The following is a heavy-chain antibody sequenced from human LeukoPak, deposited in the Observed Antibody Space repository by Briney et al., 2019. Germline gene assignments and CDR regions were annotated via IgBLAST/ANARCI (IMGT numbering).Heavy chain of an antibody. CDR2: ISGGSSDI. V-gene: IGHV3-21*04. CDR3: AKGYYGSGSYGWFDY. D-gene: IGHD3-10*01. CDR1: GFTFINYA. Sequence: GGSLRLSCAASGFTFINYAMNWVRQAPGRGLEWVSSISGGSSDIYYADSVKGRFTISRDNAKNSLYLQMNSLRAEDTAVYYCAKGYYGSGSYGWFDYWGQGTPVTVSS. J-gene: IGHJ4*02.